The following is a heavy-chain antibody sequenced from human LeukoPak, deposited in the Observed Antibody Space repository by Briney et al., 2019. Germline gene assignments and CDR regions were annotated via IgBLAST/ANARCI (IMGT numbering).Heavy chain of an antibody. D-gene: IGHD4-17*01. CDR1: GFTVSSNY. Sequence: GGSLRLSCAASGFTVSSNYMSWVRQAPGKGLEWVSVIYSGGSTYYADSVKGRFTISRDNSKNTLYLQMNSLRAEDTAVYYCARGHHYGDYVLDYWGQGTLVSVSS. J-gene: IGHJ4*02. V-gene: IGHV3-66*02. CDR2: IYSGGST. CDR3: ARGHHYGDYVLDY.